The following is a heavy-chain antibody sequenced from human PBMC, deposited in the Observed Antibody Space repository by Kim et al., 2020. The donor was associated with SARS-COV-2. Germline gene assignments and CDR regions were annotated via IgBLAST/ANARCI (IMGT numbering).Heavy chain of an antibody. J-gene: IGHJ4*02. CDR1: GGTFSSYA. CDR2: IIPIFGTA. D-gene: IGHD6-13*01. V-gene: IGHV1-69*13. CDR3: ARGREGVVYSSSWSPAGSPFDY. Sequence: SVKVSCKASGGTFSSYAISWVRQAPGQGLEWMGGIIPIFGTANYAQKFQGRVTITADESTSTAYMELSSLRSEDTAVYYCARGREGVVYSSSWSPAGSPFDYWGQGTLVTVSS.